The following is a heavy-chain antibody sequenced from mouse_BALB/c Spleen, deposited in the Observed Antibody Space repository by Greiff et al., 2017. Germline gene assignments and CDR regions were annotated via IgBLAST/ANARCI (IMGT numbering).Heavy chain of an antibody. CDR1: GYSITSGYY. J-gene: IGHJ2*01. CDR3: ARAHYYGNFFDY. Sequence: EVQLQESGPGLVKPSQSLSLTCSVTGYSITSGYYWNWIRQFPGNKLEWMGYISYDGSNNYNPSLKNRISITRDTSKNQFFLKLNSVTTEDTATYYCARAHYYGNFFDYWGQGTTLTVSS. V-gene: IGHV3-6*02. D-gene: IGHD2-1*01. CDR2: ISYDGSN.